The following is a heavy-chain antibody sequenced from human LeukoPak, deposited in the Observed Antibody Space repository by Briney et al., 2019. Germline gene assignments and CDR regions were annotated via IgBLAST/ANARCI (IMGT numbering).Heavy chain of an antibody. Sequence: SETLSLTCAVYGGSFSGYYWSWIRQPPGKGLEWIGEINHSGSTNYNPSLKSRVTISVDTSKNQFSLKLSSVTAADTAVYYCARELWSGSDPWGQGTLVTVSS. J-gene: IGHJ5*02. D-gene: IGHD3-3*01. CDR3: ARELWSGSDP. CDR2: INHSGST. V-gene: IGHV4-34*01. CDR1: GGSFSGYY.